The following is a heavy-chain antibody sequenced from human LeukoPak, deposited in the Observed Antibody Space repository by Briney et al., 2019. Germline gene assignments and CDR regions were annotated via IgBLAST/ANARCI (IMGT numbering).Heavy chain of an antibody. Sequence: PGGSLRLSCAASGFTFSGSAMHWVRQASGKGLEWVGRIRSKANSYATAYAASVKGRFTISRDDSKNTAYLQMNSLKTEDTAVYYCTRYRGYGDYETYYYYYYGMDVWGQGTTVTVSS. J-gene: IGHJ6*02. CDR2: IRSKANSYAT. CDR1: GFTFSGSA. D-gene: IGHD4-17*01. CDR3: TRYRGYGDYETYYYYYYGMDV. V-gene: IGHV3-73*01.